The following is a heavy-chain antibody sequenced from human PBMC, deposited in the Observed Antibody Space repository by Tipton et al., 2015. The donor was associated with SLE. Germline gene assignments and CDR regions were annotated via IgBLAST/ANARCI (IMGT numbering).Heavy chain of an antibody. J-gene: IGHJ5*02. D-gene: IGHD2-2*01. CDR2: IYNNGNT. V-gene: IGHV4-59*11. Sequence: TLSLTCTVSVASISSHYWNWIRQPPGKGLEWIGNIYNNGNTNYNPSLKSRVTISVDTPRNQFFLKLSSVTAADTALYYCARAKRSSTTWGYWFDPWGQGTLATVSS. CDR1: VASISSHY. CDR3: ARAKRSSTTWGYWFDP.